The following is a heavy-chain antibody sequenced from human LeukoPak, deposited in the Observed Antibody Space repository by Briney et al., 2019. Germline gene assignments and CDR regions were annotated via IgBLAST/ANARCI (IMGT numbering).Heavy chain of an antibody. CDR1: GDSIRTYH. V-gene: IGHV4-59*01. CDR3: ARDEINYGSGSYFDF. D-gene: IGHD3-10*01. J-gene: IGHJ4*02. CDR2: AHYSRSG. Sequence: PSETLSLTCTVSGDSIRTYHWNWIRQSPGKGLEWIGSAHYSRSGNHNPSLKSRLTISVDTSKNQVSLKLSSITAADTAVYYCARDEINYGSGSYFDFWGQGTLVTVSS.